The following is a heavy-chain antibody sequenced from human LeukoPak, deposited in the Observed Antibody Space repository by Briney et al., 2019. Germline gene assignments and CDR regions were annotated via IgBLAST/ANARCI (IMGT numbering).Heavy chain of an antibody. Sequence: PGGSLRLSCTTSGLTFSTSGFNWVRQAPGKGLEWVASNGPTGFDRYHADSIKGRFTISRDNANNFLYLQMDSLRAEDTAVYYCATETNGRHYDYWGQGTLLTVSS. CDR1: GLTFSTSG. D-gene: IGHD1-14*01. CDR3: ATETNGRHYDY. V-gene: IGHV3-21*06. J-gene: IGHJ4*02. CDR2: NGPTGFDR.